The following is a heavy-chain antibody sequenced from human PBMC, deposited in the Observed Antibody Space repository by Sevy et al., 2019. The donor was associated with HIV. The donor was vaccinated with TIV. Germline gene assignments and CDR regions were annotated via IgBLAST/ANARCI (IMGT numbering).Heavy chain of an antibody. D-gene: IGHD1-20*01. CDR1: GYTLTELS. V-gene: IGHV1-24*01. CDR3: ATERYEFDY. J-gene: IGHJ4*02. CDR2: FDPEDGET. Sequence: ASVKVSCKVSGYTLTELSMHWVRQAPGKGLEWMGGFDPEDGETIYAQKFQGRVTMTGDTSTDTAYMELSSLRSEDTAVYYCATERYEFDYWGQGTLVTVSS.